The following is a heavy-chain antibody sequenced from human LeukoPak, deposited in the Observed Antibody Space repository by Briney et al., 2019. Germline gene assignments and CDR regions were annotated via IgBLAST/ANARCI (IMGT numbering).Heavy chain of an antibody. V-gene: IGHV6-1*01. CDR2: TYCWTNWDK. D-gene: IGHD3-10*01. J-gene: IGHJ4*02. CDR1: GHIDRSNSAT. CDR3: ARNYYGSGSYHSHFDY. Sequence: SQTLSLIYAICGHIDRSNSATWNWITRSRSRVLEWLQTTYCWTNWDKDYAVSVRSRITVNPDTARNQLSLQLNSVTAEDTAVYYCARNYYGSGSYHSHFDYWGQGTLVTVSS.